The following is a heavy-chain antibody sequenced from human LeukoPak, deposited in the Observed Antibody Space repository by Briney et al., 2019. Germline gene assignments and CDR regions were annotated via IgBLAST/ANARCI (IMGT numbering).Heavy chain of an antibody. CDR1: GYTFTSYG. J-gene: IGHJ4*02. V-gene: IGHV1-2*02. Sequence: ASVKVSCKASGYTFTSYGISWVRQAPGQGLEWMGWINPNSGDTHYAQKFQGRVTMTRDTSINTAYMEMARLTSDDTAVYYCSRDTTPLDYWGQGTLVTVSS. D-gene: IGHD1-14*01. CDR3: SRDTTPLDY. CDR2: INPNSGDT.